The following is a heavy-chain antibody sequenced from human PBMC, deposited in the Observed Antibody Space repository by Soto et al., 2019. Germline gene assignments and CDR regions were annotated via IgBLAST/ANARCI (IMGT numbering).Heavy chain of an antibody. CDR2: IYNDGST. J-gene: IGHJ4*02. V-gene: IGHV3-66*01. CDR3: ARGRPGYGDYDY. Sequence: EVQLVESGGGLVQPGGSLRLSCAASGFSVSSNYMSWVRQAPGKGLEWVSVIYNDGSTYYADSVKGRSTISRDNSKSTLYLQFNSLRDEDTAVYYCARGRPGYGDYDYWGQGTLVTVSS. D-gene: IGHD4-17*01. CDR1: GFSVSSNY.